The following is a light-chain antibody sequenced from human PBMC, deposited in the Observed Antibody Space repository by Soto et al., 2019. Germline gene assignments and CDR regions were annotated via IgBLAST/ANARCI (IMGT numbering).Light chain of an antibody. CDR2: LGS. V-gene: IGKV2-28*01. CDR3: RQAIQAPRK. J-gene: IGKJ1*01. Sequence: DIVLTQSPLSLPVTPGEPASISCRSSQSLLHSNGNIYLDWYLQKPGQSPQLLIYLGSIRAYGVPDRFSGSGSGTDCTLTITRVEAEDVAVYYCRQAIQAPRKFGLGTPVEIK. CDR1: QSLLHSNGNIY.